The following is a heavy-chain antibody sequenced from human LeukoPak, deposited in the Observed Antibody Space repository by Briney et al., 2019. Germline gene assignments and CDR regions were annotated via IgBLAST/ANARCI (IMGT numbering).Heavy chain of an antibody. J-gene: IGHJ4*02. Sequence: GGSLRLSCAASGFTFSGRWMSWVRQAPGKGLEWVANIRQDGSQKYYVDSVKGRFTISRDNAQNSLYLQMNSLRAEDTAVYYCASDSVIGGVISYYFDYWGQGTLVTVSS. CDR1: GFTFSGRW. CDR3: ASDSVIGGVISYYFDY. D-gene: IGHD3-16*02. V-gene: IGHV3-7*01. CDR2: IRQDGSQK.